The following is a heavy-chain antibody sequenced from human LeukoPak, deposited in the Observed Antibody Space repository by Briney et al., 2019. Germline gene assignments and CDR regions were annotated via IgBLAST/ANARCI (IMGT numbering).Heavy chain of an antibody. CDR1: GFTFSSSG. J-gene: IGHJ5*02. CDR2: IWYDASNK. D-gene: IGHD3-16*01. V-gene: IGHV3-33*01. Sequence: GGSLTLSCAASGFTFSSSGMHGVRQAPGKVLEWVAVIWYDASNKYYADSVKGRFTISRDNAKNSLYLQMNSLRAEDTAVYYCARDRSSMSTVITTGKAGFDPWGQGTLGTVSS. CDR3: ARDRSSMSTVITTGKAGFDP.